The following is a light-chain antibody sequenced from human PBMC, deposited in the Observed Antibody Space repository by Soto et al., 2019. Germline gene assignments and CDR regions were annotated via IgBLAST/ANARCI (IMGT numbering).Light chain of an antibody. Sequence: IQLTQSPSSLSASVGARFTITCRASQGISSYLDWYQKKQGKAPKLLIYAASTLQSGVPSRLRGSGYGTDLTITISSMQPEDFETYYCQQLNSYPLTFGHGTRLEIK. CDR2: AAS. CDR3: QQLNSYPLT. V-gene: IGKV1-9*01. J-gene: IGKJ5*01. CDR1: QGISSY.